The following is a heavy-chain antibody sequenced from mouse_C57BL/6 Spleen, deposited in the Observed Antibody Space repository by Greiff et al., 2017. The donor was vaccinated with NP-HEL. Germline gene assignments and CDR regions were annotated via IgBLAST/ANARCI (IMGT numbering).Heavy chain of an antibody. V-gene: IGHV5-9-1*02. CDR1: GFPFSRYA. CDR2: ISSGGDYL. CDR3: TRYGYDGYYFDY. J-gene: IGHJ2*01. Sequence: EVHLVESGEGLVKPGGSLKLSCAASGFPFSRYAMSWVRQTPETRLEWVAYISSGGDYLYYADPVKGRFTISRDNARNTLYLQMSSLKSEDTAMYYCTRYGYDGYYFDYWGQGTTLTVSS. D-gene: IGHD2-2*01.